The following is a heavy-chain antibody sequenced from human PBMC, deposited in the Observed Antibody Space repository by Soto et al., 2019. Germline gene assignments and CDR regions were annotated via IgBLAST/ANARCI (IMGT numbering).Heavy chain of an antibody. V-gene: IGHV3-21*01. CDR3: ARDRQGVVVAATPGEGDY. D-gene: IGHD2-15*01. CDR1: GFTFSSYS. Sequence: GGSLRLSCAASGFTFSSYSMNWVRQAPGKGLEWVSSISSSSSYIYYADSVKGRFTISRDNAKNSLYLQMNSLRAEDTAVYYCARDRQGVVVAATPGEGDYWGQGTLVTVSS. CDR2: ISSSSSYI. J-gene: IGHJ4*02.